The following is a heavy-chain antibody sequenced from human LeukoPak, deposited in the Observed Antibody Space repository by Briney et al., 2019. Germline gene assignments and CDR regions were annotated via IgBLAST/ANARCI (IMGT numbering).Heavy chain of an antibody. J-gene: IGHJ4*02. CDR2: IYYSGST. D-gene: IGHD3-10*01. V-gene: IGHV4-59*11. CDR3: ARGGVAAKYYFDF. CDR1: GGSISPLY. Sequence: SETLSLTCTVSGGSISPLYWGWIRQAPGKGLEFIGYIYYSGSTNFNPSLKSRVTPSVDTSKSQISLKLTSVTAADTAVYYCARGGVAAKYYFDFWGQGTLVTVSS.